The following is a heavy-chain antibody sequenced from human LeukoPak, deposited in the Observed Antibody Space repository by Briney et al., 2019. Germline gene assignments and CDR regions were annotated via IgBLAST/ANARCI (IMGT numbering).Heavy chain of an antibody. V-gene: IGHV4-59*01. J-gene: IGHJ3*02. CDR2: IYYSGST. CDR1: GGSISGYY. CDR3: ARVGHPYDSSAVDI. D-gene: IGHD3-22*01. Sequence: PSETLSLTCTVSGGSISGYYWSWIRQPPGKGLEWIGYIYYSGSTNYNPSLKSRVTISVDTSKNQFSLKLSSVTAADTAVYYCARVGHPYDSSAVDIWGQGTMVTVSS.